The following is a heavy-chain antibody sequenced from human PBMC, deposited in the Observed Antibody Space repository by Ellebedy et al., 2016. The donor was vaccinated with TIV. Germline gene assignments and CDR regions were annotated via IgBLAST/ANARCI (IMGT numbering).Heavy chain of an antibody. CDR2: IYYSGST. CDR3: ARDLGRIDP. J-gene: IGHJ5*02. Sequence: SETLSLTCTVSGGSISSSSYYWGWIRQPPGKGLEWIGTIYYSGSTHYNPSLKGRVTISVDTSKNQFSLKLSSVTAADTAVYYCARDLGRIDPWGQGTLVTASS. CDR1: GGSISSSSYY. D-gene: IGHD1-26*01. V-gene: IGHV4-39*07.